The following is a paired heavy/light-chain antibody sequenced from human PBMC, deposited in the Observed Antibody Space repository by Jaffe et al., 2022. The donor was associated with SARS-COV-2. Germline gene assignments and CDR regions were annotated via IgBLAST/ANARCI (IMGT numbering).Heavy chain of an antibody. V-gene: IGHV2-5*02. CDR1: GFSLSTGGVG. CDR2: IYWDDDK. D-gene: IGHD6-13*01. Sequence: QITLKESGPTLVKPTQTLTLTCSFFGFSLSTGGVGVGWIRQPPGEPLEWLALIYWDDDKRYSPSLKSRLTITKDTSKNQVVLTMTNMDPVDTGTYFCAHRPSSSSWSYYFDYWGQGNLVIVSS. J-gene: IGHJ4*02. CDR3: AHRPSSSSWSYYFDY.
Light chain of an antibody. CDR1: SSNIGAGYE. Sequence: QSVLTQPPSVSGAPGQRVTISCTGSSSNIGAGYEVNWYQQLPGTAPKLLIYDNNYRPSGVPDRFSGSKSGTSASLAISGLRAEDEADYYCQSYDNSLSGYVVFGGGTKLTVL. CDR2: DNN. J-gene: IGLJ2*01. CDR3: QSYDNSLSGYVV. V-gene: IGLV1-40*01.